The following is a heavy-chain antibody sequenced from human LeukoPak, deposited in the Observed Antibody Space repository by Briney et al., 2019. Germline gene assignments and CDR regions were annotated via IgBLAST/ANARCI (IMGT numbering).Heavy chain of an antibody. D-gene: IGHD3-10*01. J-gene: IGHJ5*02. CDR2: IYASGST. V-gene: IGHV4-4*07. CDR1: GGSIRSYY. Sequence: SETLSLTCTVSGGSIRSYYWSWIRQPAGGGLQWIGRIYASGSTTYNPTLKSRVTMSLDTSKTQFSLRLTSVTAADTAVYYCARDSGTTGEVKFDPWGRGTLVTVSS. CDR3: ARDSGTTGEVKFDP.